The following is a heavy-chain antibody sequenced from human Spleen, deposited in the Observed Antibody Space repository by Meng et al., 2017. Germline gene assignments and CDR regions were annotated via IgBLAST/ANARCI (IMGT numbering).Heavy chain of an antibody. J-gene: IGHJ4*02. Sequence: QVQLRESGPGLVKPSETLSLTCAVSGDSITNYNWWSWVRQPPGKGLEWIGSIYYSGSTYYNPSLKSRVTISVDTSKNQFSLKLSSVTAADTAVYYCASDIAVAGTPWYFDYWGQGTLVTVSS. V-gene: IGHV4-4*02. CDR3: ASDIAVAGTPWYFDY. CDR1: GDSITNYNW. CDR2: IYYSGST. D-gene: IGHD6-19*01.